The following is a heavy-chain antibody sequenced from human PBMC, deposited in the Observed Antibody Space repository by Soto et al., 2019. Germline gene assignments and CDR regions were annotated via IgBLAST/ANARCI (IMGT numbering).Heavy chain of an antibody. CDR1: GGSCSGYD. J-gene: IGHJ5*02. CDR3: AREALYCSGGSCYPYNWFDP. V-gene: IGHV4-34*01. CDR2: INHSGST. Sequence: SETLCLTCAVDGGSCSGYDGSWIRQPPGKGLEWIGEINHSGSTNYNPSLKSRVTISVDTSKNQFSLKLSSVTAADTAVYYCAREALYCSGGSCYPYNWFDPWGQGPLVTVSS. D-gene: IGHD2-15*01.